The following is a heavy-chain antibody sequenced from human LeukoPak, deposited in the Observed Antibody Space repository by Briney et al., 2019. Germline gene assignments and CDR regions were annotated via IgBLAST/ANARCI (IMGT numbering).Heavy chain of an antibody. D-gene: IGHD6-13*01. CDR3: ARHGDSSSWYLDY. Sequence: SETLSLTCTVSGGSISSSSYYLDWIRQPPGKGLEWIGSTYYVGSTYYNPSLKSRVTVSVDTSKNQFSLKLSSVTAADTAVYYCARHGDSSSWYLDYWGQGTLVTVS. CDR1: GGSISSSSYY. V-gene: IGHV4-39*01. CDR2: TYYVGST. J-gene: IGHJ4*02.